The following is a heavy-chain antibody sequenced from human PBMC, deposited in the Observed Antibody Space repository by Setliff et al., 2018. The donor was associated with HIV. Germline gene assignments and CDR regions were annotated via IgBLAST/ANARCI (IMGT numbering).Heavy chain of an antibody. V-gene: IGHV5-51*01. CDR2: IYPGDSDT. J-gene: IGHJ6*03. Sequence: GESLKIDCKGSGYSFTSYWIGWVRRMPGKGLEWVGIIYPGDSDTRYSPSFQGQVTISADKSISTAYLHLSSLKASDTAMYYFARHRILKASSYSMYVWGKGTTVTVSS. CDR1: GYSFTSYW. CDR3: ARHRILKASSYSMYV.